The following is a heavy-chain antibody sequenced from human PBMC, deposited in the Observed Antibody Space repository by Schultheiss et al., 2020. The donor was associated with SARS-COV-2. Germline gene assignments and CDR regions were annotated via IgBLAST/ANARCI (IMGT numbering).Heavy chain of an antibody. D-gene: IGHD3-3*01. CDR2: ISWNSGSI. CDR3: ARDAGRFLNY. CDR1: GFTFSDYY. V-gene: IGHV3-11*04. Sequence: GGSLRLSCAASGFTFSDYYMSWIRQAPGKGLEWVSGISWNSGSIGYADSVKGRFTISRDNAKNSLYLQMNSLRAEDTAVYYCARDAGRFLNYWGQGTLVTVSS. J-gene: IGHJ4*02.